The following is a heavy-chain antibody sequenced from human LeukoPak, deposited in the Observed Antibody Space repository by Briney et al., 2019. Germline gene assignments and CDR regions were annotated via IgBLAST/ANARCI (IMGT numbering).Heavy chain of an antibody. CDR1: GFTLSSYG. V-gene: IGHV3-33*01. CDR3: ARERQQLVFWFDP. D-gene: IGHD6-13*01. Sequence: GGSLRLSCAASGFTLSSYGMHWVRQAPGKGLEWVAVIWYDGSNKYYADSVKGRFTISRDNSKNTLYLQMNSLRAEDTAVYYCARERQQLVFWFDPWGQGTLVTVSS. CDR2: IWYDGSNK. J-gene: IGHJ5*02.